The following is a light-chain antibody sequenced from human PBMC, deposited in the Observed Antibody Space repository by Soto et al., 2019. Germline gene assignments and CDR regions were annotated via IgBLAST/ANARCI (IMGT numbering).Light chain of an antibody. CDR2: GAS. CDR1: QSVSSN. CDR3: QQYNNGHTWT. V-gene: IGKV3-15*01. Sequence: EIVLNLTLTTLSRSAKNRATLSFRYSQSVSSNLAWYQQKPGQAPRLLIYGASTRATGIQARFSGSGSGTEFTLTISSLQSEDFAIYYFQQYNNGHTWTFAEGAIVEIK. J-gene: IGKJ1*01.